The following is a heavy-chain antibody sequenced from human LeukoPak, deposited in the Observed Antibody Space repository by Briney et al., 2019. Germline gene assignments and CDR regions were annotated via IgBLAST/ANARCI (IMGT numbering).Heavy chain of an antibody. J-gene: IGHJ4*02. Sequence: GGSLRLSCAASGFTFSSYSMNWVRQAPGKGLEWISVKGRFTISRDNAKNSLYLQMNSLRAEDTAVYYCAKLYSSSWTGDDYWGQGTLVTVSS. CDR3: AKLYSSSWTGDDY. CDR1: GFTFSSYS. D-gene: IGHD6-13*01. V-gene: IGHV3-48*04.